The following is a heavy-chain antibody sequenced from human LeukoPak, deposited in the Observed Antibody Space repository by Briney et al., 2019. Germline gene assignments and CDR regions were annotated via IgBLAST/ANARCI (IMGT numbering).Heavy chain of an antibody. CDR2: IYYSGST. CDR3: ARAGSGWSFDY. D-gene: IGHD6-19*01. CDR1: GGSISSSSYY. Sequence: SETLSLTCTVSGGSISSSSYYWGWIRQPPGKGLEWIGSIYYSGSTYYNPSLKSRVTMSLDTSKNHFSLRLSSVNAVDTAVYYCARAGSGWSFDYWGQGSLVTVSS. V-gene: IGHV4-39*02. J-gene: IGHJ4*02.